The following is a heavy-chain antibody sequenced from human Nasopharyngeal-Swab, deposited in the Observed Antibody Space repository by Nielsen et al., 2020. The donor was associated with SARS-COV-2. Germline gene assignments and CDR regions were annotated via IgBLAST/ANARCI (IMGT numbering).Heavy chain of an antibody. CDR3: AVYGSGSSSFDI. J-gene: IGHJ3*02. V-gene: IGHV3-23*01. CDR1: GLTISSYA. Sequence: GGSLRLSCAASGLTISSYAMSWVRQAPGKGLEWVSAISGSGGSTYYADSVKSRFTISRDNSKNTLYLQMNSLSAEDTAVYYCAVYGSGSSSFDIWGQGTMVTVSS. D-gene: IGHD3-10*01. CDR2: ISGSGGST.